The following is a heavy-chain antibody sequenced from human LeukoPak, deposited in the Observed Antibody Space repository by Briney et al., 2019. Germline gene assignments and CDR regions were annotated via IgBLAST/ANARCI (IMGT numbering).Heavy chain of an antibody. CDR2: ISWNSGSI. CDR1: GFTFDDYA. CDR3: AKDGGRGYYDSSGYDY. V-gene: IGHV3-9*03. J-gene: IGHJ4*02. Sequence: PGGSLRLSCAASGFTFDDYAMHWVRQAPGKCLEWVSGISWNSGSIGYADSVKGRFTISRDNAKNSLYLQMNSLRAEDMALYYCAKDGGRGYYDSSGYDYWGQGTLVTVSS. D-gene: IGHD3-22*01.